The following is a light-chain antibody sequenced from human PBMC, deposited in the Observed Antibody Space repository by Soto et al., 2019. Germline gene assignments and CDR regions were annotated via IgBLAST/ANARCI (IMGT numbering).Light chain of an antibody. CDR1: QSVSIY. V-gene: IGKV3-11*01. Sequence: EIVLAQSPATLSLSPGERATLSCRASQSVSIYLAWYQQKPGQAPRLLIYDASNRATGIPARFSGSGSGTDFTLTISSLEPEDFAVYYCQQYNNWPTWTFGQGTKVDIK. J-gene: IGKJ1*01. CDR2: DAS. CDR3: QQYNNWPTWT.